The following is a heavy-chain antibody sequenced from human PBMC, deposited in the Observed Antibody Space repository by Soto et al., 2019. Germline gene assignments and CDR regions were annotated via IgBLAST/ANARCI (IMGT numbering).Heavy chain of an antibody. CDR3: ANRNYYAKSGYTYPYFDF. Sequence: EGQLWDSGGGLVQPGVPLRLSCEASGFTCSQYDMTWVLQAPGKGLYWVSTISGSGASTYYADAVKGRFTSSRDNSKNPVYLQMNSLRVEDTAVYYCANRNYYAKSGYTYPYFDFWGQGSLVTVSS. V-gene: IGHV3-23*01. D-gene: IGHD3-22*01. J-gene: IGHJ4*02. CDR2: ISGSGAST. CDR1: GFTCSQYD.